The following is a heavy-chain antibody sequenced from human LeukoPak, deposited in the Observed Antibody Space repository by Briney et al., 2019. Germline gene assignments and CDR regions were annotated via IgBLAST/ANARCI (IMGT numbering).Heavy chain of an antibody. D-gene: IGHD3-22*01. Sequence: SETLSLACTVSGGSISSYYWSWTRQPPGKGLEWIGYIYYSGSTNYNPSLKSRVTISVDTSKNQFSLKLSSVTAADTAVYYCARQVVITKAIDYWGQGTLVTVSS. CDR1: GGSISSYY. V-gene: IGHV4-59*08. J-gene: IGHJ4*02. CDR2: IYYSGST. CDR3: ARQVVITKAIDY.